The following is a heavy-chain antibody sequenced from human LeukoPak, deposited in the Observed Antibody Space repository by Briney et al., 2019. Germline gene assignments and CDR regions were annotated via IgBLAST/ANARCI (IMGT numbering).Heavy chain of an antibody. V-gene: IGHV4-59*08. J-gene: IGHJ3*02. CDR1: GGSISGYY. D-gene: IGHD2-2*01. CDR2: IYYSGST. Sequence: SETLSLTCTVSGGSISGYYWSWIRQPPGKGLEWIGYIYYSGSTNYNPSLKSRVTISVDTSKNQFSLKLSSVTAADTAVYYCARAIHCSSTSCYLQGYAFDIWGQGTMVTVSS. CDR3: ARAIHCSSTSCYLQGYAFDI.